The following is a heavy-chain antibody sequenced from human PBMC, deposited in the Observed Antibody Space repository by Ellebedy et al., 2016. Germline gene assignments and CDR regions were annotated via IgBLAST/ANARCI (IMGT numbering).Heavy chain of an antibody. CDR3: AKGSEIVSSWFDP. Sequence: GGSLRLSXAASGFTFRSFGMHWVRQAPGKGLEWVAVISYDGSSKYYADSVKGRFTISRDNSKNTLYLQMNSLRAEDTAVYYCAKGSEIVSSWFDPWGQGTLVTVSS. CDR2: ISYDGSSK. D-gene: IGHD5/OR15-5a*01. V-gene: IGHV3-30*18. J-gene: IGHJ5*02. CDR1: GFTFRSFG.